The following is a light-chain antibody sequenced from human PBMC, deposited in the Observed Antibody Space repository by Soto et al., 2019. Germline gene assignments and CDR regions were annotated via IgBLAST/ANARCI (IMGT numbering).Light chain of an antibody. CDR3: QAWDSSTYV. V-gene: IGLV3-1*01. Sequence: ELTQPPSVSVSPGQTASITCSGDKLGDKYACWYQQKPGQSPVLVIYQDSKRPSGIPERFSGSNSGNTATLTISGTQAMDEADYYCQAWDSSTYVFGTGTKLTVL. CDR2: QDS. CDR1: KLGDKY. J-gene: IGLJ1*01.